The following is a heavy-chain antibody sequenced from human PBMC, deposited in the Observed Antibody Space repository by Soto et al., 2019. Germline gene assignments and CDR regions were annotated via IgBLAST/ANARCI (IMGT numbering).Heavy chain of an antibody. J-gene: IGHJ6*02. V-gene: IGHV4-30-2*01. D-gene: IGHD5-18*01. CDR3: AGRGYSYDFSLGMDG. CDR2: TYYSGST. CDR1: GGSISSGGYS. Sequence: SETLSLTCAVSGGSISSGGYSWSWIRQPPGKGLEWIGYTYYSGSTYYNPSLKSRVTISVDRSKNQFSLKLSSVTAADTAVYYFAGRGYSYDFSLGMDGWGQGTKVTVSS.